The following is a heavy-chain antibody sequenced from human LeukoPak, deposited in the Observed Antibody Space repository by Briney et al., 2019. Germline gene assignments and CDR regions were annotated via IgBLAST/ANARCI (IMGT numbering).Heavy chain of an antibody. CDR1: GGSFSGYY. J-gene: IGHJ4*02. Sequence: SETLSLTCAVYGGSFSGYYWSWIRQPPGKGLEWIGEINHSGSTNYNPSLKSRVTISVDTSKNQFSLKLSSVTAADTAVHYCASTGYSSSWYGPFDYWGQGTLVTVSS. CDR2: INHSGST. V-gene: IGHV4-34*01. D-gene: IGHD6-13*01. CDR3: ASTGYSSSWYGPFDY.